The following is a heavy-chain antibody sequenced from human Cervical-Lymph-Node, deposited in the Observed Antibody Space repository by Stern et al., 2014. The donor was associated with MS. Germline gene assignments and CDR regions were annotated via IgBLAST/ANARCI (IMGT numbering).Heavy chain of an antibody. Sequence: EVQLVESGGGSVQPGRSLRLSCAASGFTFDDCAMHWVRQAPGKGLEWVSVISWNSNNIGYADSVRGRFTISRDNAKTSLYLQMNGLRPEDTALYYCAKDISERHYYFDSWGEGTLVTVSS. CDR3: AKDISERHYYFDS. CDR1: GFTFDDCA. V-gene: IGHV3-9*01. D-gene: IGHD3-16*02. J-gene: IGHJ4*02. CDR2: ISWNSNNI.